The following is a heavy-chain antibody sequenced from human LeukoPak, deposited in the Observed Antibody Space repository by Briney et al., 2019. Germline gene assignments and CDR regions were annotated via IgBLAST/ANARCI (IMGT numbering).Heavy chain of an antibody. V-gene: IGHV4-61*08. D-gene: IGHD4-17*01. J-gene: IGHJ4*02. CDR1: GGSVVTGDYY. CDR2: IYYTGST. CDR3: ARHQYGDFDY. Sequence: SETLSLTCTVSGGSVVTGDYYWSWIRQPPGKGLEWIGYIYYTGSTTYNPSLKSRVTISVDTSKDQFSLKLSSVTAADTAVYYCARHQYGDFDYWGQGTLVTVSS.